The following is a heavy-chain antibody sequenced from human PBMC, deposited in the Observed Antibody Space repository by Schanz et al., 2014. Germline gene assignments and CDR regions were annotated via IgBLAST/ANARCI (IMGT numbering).Heavy chain of an antibody. D-gene: IGHD7-27*01. J-gene: IGHJ3*01. CDR2: ISYDGSFK. V-gene: IGHV3-33*01. CDR3: ARELPGVVAFDF. Sequence: VQLVESGGGLVQPGGSLRLSCAASGFNFGSHGMHWVRQAPGKGLEWVAVISYDGSFKNYADSVRGRITMSRDNSKNTMYLQINNLIADDTAVYYCARELPGVVAFDFWGQGTMVTVSS. CDR1: GFNFGSHG.